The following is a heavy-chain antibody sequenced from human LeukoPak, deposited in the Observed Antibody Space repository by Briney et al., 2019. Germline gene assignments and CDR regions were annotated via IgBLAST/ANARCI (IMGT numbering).Heavy chain of an antibody. Sequence: NPSETLCLTCTVSGGSISSSSYYWGWIRQPPGKGLEWIGGIYISGSTYYNPSLKSRVTISEDTSKNQFSLKLSSVTAADTAVYYCARRWLGDFDYWGQGTLVTVSS. J-gene: IGHJ4*02. CDR2: IYISGST. V-gene: IGHV4-39*01. CDR1: GGSISSSSYY. CDR3: ARRWLGDFDY. D-gene: IGHD1-26*01.